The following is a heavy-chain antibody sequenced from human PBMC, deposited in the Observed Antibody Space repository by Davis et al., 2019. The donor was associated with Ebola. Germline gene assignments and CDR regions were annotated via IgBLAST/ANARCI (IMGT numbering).Heavy chain of an antibody. J-gene: IGHJ6*02. Sequence: GESLKISCAASGFTVSTNFMSWVRQAPGKGLEWVSAISGSGGSTYYADSVKGRFTISRDNSKNTLYLQMNSLRAEDTAVYYCAKEGGLVPAAIVPPYYYYGMDVWGQGTTVTVSS. CDR1: GFTVSTNF. CDR2: ISGSGGST. CDR3: AKEGGLVPAAIVPPYYYYGMDV. V-gene: IGHV3-23*01. D-gene: IGHD2-2*01.